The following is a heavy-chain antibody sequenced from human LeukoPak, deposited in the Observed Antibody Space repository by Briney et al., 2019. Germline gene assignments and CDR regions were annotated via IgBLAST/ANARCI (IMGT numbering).Heavy chain of an antibody. V-gene: IGHV1-46*01. CDR3: ARPLRGYYYDSSGYLDY. Sequence: ASVKVSCKASGYTFTSYYMHWVRQAPGQGLEWMGIINPSGGSTSYAQKFQGRVTMTRDTSTSTVYMELSSLRSEDTAVYYCARPLRGYYYDSSGYLDYWGQGTLVTVSS. D-gene: IGHD3-22*01. CDR2: INPSGGST. CDR1: GYTFTSYY. J-gene: IGHJ4*02.